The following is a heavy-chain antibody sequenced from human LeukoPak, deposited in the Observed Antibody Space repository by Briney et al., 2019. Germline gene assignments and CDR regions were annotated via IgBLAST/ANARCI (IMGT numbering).Heavy chain of an antibody. V-gene: IGHV3-30-3*01. J-gene: IGHJ4*02. D-gene: IGHD3-3*01. CDR2: ISYDGSNK. CDR1: GFTFSSYA. Sequence: GSLRLSCAASGFTFSSYAMHWVRQAPGKGLEWVAVISYDGSNKYYADSVKGRFTISRDNSKNTLYLQMNSLRAEDTAVYYCARENDFWSGYTKTIDYWGQGTLVTVSS. CDR3: ARENDFWSGYTKTIDY.